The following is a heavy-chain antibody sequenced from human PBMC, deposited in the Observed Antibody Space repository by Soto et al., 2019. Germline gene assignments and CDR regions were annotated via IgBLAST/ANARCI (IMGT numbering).Heavy chain of an antibody. J-gene: IGHJ4*02. CDR3: AKDGGHCSSGSCHVPSDH. CDR1: GFTFSVYG. V-gene: IGHV3-30*18. Sequence: QVQLVESGGGVVQPGRSLRLSCAASGFTFSVYGFHWVRQAPGKGLEWVAVISYHGNERFYADSVKGRFNISRDNSKNTLYLQMHSLRTEDTAVYFCAKDGGHCSSGSCHVPSDHWGRGTRVTVSS. D-gene: IGHD2-15*01. CDR2: ISYHGNER.